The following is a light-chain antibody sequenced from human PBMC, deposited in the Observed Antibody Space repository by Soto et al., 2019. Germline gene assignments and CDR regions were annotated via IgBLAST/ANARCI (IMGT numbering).Light chain of an antibody. CDR2: EGT. CDR1: STDVGSYNL. Sequence: QSALTQPASVSGSPGQSITISCTGASTDVGSYNLVSWYQQHPGKAPKLMIYEGTKRPSGISHRFSGSKSGNTASLTVSGLQEEDEADYYCCSSPGSSTPVLFGGGTQRTVL. V-gene: IGLV2-23*01. J-gene: IGLJ2*01. CDR3: CSSPGSSTPVL.